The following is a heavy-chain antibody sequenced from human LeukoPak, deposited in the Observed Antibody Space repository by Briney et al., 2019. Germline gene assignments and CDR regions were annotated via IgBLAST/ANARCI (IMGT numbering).Heavy chain of an antibody. V-gene: IGHV3-23*01. J-gene: IGHJ4*02. Sequence: GGSLRLSCAPSGFTFSRYAMSWVRQAPGKGLEGVSAISGSGGSTYYADSVKGRFTISRDNPKNTLYLQMNSLRAEDTAVYYCAKRVTGAIFDYGGQGTLVTVSS. CDR3: AKRVTGAIFDY. CDR1: GFTFSRYA. CDR2: ISGSGGST. D-gene: IGHD1-7*01.